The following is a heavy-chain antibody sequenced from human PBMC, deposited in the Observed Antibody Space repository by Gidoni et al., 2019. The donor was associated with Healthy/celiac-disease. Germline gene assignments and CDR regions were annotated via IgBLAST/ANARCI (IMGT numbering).Heavy chain of an antibody. D-gene: IGHD1-26*01. J-gene: IGHJ5*02. CDR3: WGSGSDSADNWFDP. CDR2: IIPILGIA. Sequence: QVQLLQSGADVKQPGSSVQVSCKASGGTFRSYTISWVRQAPGQGLEWMGRIIPILGIANYAQKFQGRVTITADKSTSTAYMELSSLRSEDTAVYYCWGSGSDSADNWFDPWGQGTLVTVSS. V-gene: IGHV1-69*02. CDR1: GGTFRSYT.